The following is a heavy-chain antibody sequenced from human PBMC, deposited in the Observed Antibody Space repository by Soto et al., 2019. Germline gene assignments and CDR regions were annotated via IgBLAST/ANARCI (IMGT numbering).Heavy chain of an antibody. V-gene: IGHV3-23*01. D-gene: IGHD3-10*01. CDR1: GFTFSSYA. CDR3: AKVGLWFGELKGVNNWFDP. CDR2: ISGSGGST. Sequence: GGSLRLSCAASGFTFSSYAMSWVRQAPGKGLEWVSAISGSGGSTYYADSVKGRFTISRDNSKNTLYLQMNSLRAEDTAVYYCAKVGLWFGELKGVNNWFDPWGQGTLVTVSS. J-gene: IGHJ5*02.